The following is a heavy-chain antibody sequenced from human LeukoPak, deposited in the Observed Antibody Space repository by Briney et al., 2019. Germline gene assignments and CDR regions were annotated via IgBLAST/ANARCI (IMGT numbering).Heavy chain of an antibody. J-gene: IGHJ4*02. V-gene: IGHV3-48*03. Sequence: GSLRLSCAASGFTFSSYEMNWVRQAPGKGLEWVSYISSSGSTIYYADSVKGRFTISRDNAKNSLYLQMNSLRAEDTAVYYCARGYDDILTGYHTSLGGYFDYWGQGTLVTVSS. CDR1: GFTFSSYE. D-gene: IGHD3-9*01. CDR2: ISSSGSTI. CDR3: ARGYDDILTGYHTSLGGYFDY.